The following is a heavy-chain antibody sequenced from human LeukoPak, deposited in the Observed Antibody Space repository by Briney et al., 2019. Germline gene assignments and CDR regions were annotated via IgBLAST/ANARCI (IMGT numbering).Heavy chain of an antibody. CDR1: VGSLSSGRYY. D-gene: IGHD3-22*01. J-gene: IGHJ3*02. Sequence: SQTLSLTCTVSVGSLSSGRYYWSWIRQPAGKGLEWIGRIYTSGTNNYNPSLKSRVTISVDTSKNQFPLKLSSVTAADTAVYYWASTSYDSRAFDIWGQGTMVTVSS. V-gene: IGHV4-61*02. CDR2: IYTSGTN. CDR3: ASTSYDSRAFDI.